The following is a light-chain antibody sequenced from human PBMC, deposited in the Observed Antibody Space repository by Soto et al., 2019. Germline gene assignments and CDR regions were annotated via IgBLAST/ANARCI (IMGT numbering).Light chain of an antibody. CDR2: GAS. CDR3: QQYGSSGT. J-gene: IGKJ1*01. Sequence: EIWLTQSPGTLSLSPGERATLSCRASQSVSNNYLAWYQQKPGQAPRLLIYGASNRATSIPDRFSGSGSGTDFTLTISRLEPEDFAVYYCQQYGSSGTFGQGTKVDIK. V-gene: IGKV3-20*01. CDR1: QSVSNNY.